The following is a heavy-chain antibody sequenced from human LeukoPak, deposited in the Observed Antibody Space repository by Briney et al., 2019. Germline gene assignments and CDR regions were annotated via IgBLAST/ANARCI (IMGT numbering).Heavy chain of an antibody. V-gene: IGHV1-2*02. CDR2: IKPESGGT. CDR3: ARANYGHPGYSYGFGYDY. D-gene: IGHD5-18*01. J-gene: IGHJ4*02. CDR1: GYTFTGYY. Sequence: GASVKVCCKASGYTFTGYYMHWVRQAPGQGLEWMGWIKPESGGTNYAQKFQGRVTMTRDTSISTAYMELSRLRSDDTAVYYCARANYGHPGYSYGFGYDYWGQGTLVTVTS.